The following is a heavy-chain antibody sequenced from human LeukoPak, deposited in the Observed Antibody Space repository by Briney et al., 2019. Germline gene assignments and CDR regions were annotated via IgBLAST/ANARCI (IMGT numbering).Heavy chain of an antibody. J-gene: IGHJ3*02. CDR1: GGTLSSYA. V-gene: IGHV1-69*06. D-gene: IGHD4-11*01. CDR3: ARTGLQGDAFDI. Sequence: AASVYVSCTASGGTLSSYAISWVRQAPGQGLEWMGGIIPIFGTANYAQKFQGRVTITADKSTSTAYMELSSLRSEDTAVYYCARTGLQGDAFDIWGQGTMVTVSS. CDR2: IIPIFGTA.